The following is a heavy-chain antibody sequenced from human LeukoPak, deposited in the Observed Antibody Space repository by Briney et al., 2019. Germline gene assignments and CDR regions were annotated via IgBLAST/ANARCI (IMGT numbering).Heavy chain of an antibody. Sequence: GGSLRLSCEASGFTFSNYGFHWVRQAPGKGLEWVAVIWYDGSKKYYADSVRGRFTVSRDDSKNTLYLQMSSLTVEDTAAYYCARDAGSSSSIHDFWGQGTLVTVPS. CDR3: ARDAGSSSSIHDF. V-gene: IGHV3-33*01. CDR2: IWYDGSKK. D-gene: IGHD6-6*01. J-gene: IGHJ4*02. CDR1: GFTFSNYG.